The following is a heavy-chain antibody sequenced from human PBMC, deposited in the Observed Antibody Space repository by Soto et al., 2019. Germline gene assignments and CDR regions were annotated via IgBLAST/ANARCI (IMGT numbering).Heavy chain of an antibody. J-gene: IGHJ4*02. D-gene: IGHD3-22*01. CDR2: ISGSGGST. CDR3: AKCGKIITMIVVVTLYYFDY. CDR1: GFTFSSYA. Sequence: GSPRLSCAASGFTFSSYAMSWVRQAPGKGLEWVSAISGSGGSTYYADSVKGRFTISRDNSKNTLYLQMNSLRAEDTAVYYCAKCGKIITMIVVVTLYYFDYWGQGTLVTVSS. V-gene: IGHV3-23*01.